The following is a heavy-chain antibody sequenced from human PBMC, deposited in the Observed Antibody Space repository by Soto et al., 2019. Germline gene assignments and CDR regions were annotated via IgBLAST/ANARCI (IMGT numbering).Heavy chain of an antibody. CDR3: AKDVDRLGELWGYFQN. CDR2: INWNGVNK. Sequence: EVQLVESRGGLEQPGRSLRLSCTVSGFIFEDFAMHWVRQAPGQGLEWVSGINWNGVNKGYAESVLGRFTISRDNAKKSLYLDMNYLRPEDTALYFCAKDVDRLGELWGYFQNWGQGTLVTVSS. D-gene: IGHD3-16*01. CDR1: GFIFEDFA. J-gene: IGHJ1*01. V-gene: IGHV3-9*01.